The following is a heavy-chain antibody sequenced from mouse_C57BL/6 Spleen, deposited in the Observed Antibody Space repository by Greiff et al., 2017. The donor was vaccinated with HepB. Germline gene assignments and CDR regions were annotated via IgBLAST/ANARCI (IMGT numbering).Heavy chain of an antibody. CDR3: ARDAMVTGYFDV. CDR1: GFTFSDYY. D-gene: IGHD2-2*01. V-gene: IGHV5-16*01. CDR2: INYDGSST. Sequence: EVMLVESEGGLVQPGSFMKLSCTASGFTFSDYYMAWVRQVPEKGLEWVANINYDGSSTYYLDSLKSRFIISRDNAKNILYLQMSSLKSEDTATYYCARDAMVTGYFDVWGTGTTVTVSS. J-gene: IGHJ1*03.